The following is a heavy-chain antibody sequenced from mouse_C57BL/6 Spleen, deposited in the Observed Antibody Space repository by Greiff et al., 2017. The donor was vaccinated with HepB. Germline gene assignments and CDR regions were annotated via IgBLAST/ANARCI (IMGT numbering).Heavy chain of an antibody. CDR2: INPGSGGT. V-gene: IGHV1-54*01. CDR3: ARSGYEAMDY. J-gene: IGHJ4*01. Sequence: QVQLQQSGAELVRPGTSVKVSCKASGYAFTNYLIEWVKQRPGQGLEWIGVINPGSGGTNYNEKFKGKATLTADKSSSTAYMQLSSLTSEDSAVYFCARSGYEAMDYWGQGTSVTVSS. CDR1: GYAFTNYL.